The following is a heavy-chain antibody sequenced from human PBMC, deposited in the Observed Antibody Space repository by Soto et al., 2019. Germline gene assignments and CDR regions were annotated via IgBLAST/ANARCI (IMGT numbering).Heavy chain of an antibody. D-gene: IGHD2-2*01. CDR1: GGSISSYH. Sequence: SETLSLTCTVSGGSISSYHWTWIRQPPGKGLEWIGFIYNSGSPNYNPSLKSRVTISLDTSKNQFSLKLTSVTTADTAVYYCARPMGYCTTTSCHAGPLYYYMDVWGKGTTVTVSS. CDR2: IYNSGSP. V-gene: IGHV4-59*01. CDR3: ARPMGYCTTTSCHAGPLYYYMDV. J-gene: IGHJ6*03.